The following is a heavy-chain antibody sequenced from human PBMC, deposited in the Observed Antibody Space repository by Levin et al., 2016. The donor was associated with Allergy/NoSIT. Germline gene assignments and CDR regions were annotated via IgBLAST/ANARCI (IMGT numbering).Heavy chain of an antibody. Sequence: SETLSLTCTVSGYSISSGHFWGWIRQPPGKGLEWVGSIFHSGSTYYNPSLKSRVTILVDTSNNQLSLKLSSVTAADTAVYYCARAGGKLRYFDWFLPNDGFDIWGQGTMVTVSS. CDR2: IFHSGST. D-gene: IGHD3-9*01. CDR3: ARAGGKLRYFDWFLPNDGFDI. CDR1: GYSISSGHF. V-gene: IGHV4-38-2*02. J-gene: IGHJ3*02.